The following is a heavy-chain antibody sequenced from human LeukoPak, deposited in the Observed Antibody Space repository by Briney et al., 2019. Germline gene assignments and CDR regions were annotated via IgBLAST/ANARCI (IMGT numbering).Heavy chain of an antibody. CDR3: ARATRLPSYSFDS. V-gene: IGHV4-59*01. J-gene: IGHJ4*02. Sequence: SETLSLTCTVSGGSISSYYWSWIRQPPGKGLEWIGYIYYSGSTNYNPSLKSRVTISVDTSKNQFSLKLSSVTAADTAVYYCARATRLPSYSFDSWGQGTLVTVSS. CDR2: IYYSGST. CDR1: GGSISSYY.